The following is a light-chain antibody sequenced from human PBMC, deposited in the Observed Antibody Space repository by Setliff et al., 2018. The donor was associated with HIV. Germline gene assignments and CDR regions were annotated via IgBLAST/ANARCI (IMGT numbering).Light chain of an antibody. CDR3: SSYTTRSTVA. V-gene: IGLV2-14*03. CDR1: SSDVGAYDY. CDR2: DVS. Sequence: QSVLTQPASVSGSPGQSISISCTGTSSDVGAYDYVSWYQQHPGKAPKLMIHDVSNRPSGVSNRFSGSKSGNTASLTISGLQAEDEADYYCSSYTTRSTVAFGGGTNVTVL. J-gene: IGLJ2*01.